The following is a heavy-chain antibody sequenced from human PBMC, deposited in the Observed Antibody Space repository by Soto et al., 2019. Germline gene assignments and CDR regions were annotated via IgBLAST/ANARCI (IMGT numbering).Heavy chain of an antibody. J-gene: IGHJ4*02. CDR1: GFTFSNYA. CDR2: LLRSGSTT. Sequence: GGALRVSXAAPGFTFSNYAMTWARQAPGKGLEWVSSLLRSGSTTYYADSVKGRFTISSDKSANSLYLQMDSLRAEDTAVYYCAKDAVSGDGIWLLDSWGQGTVVTVSS. CDR3: AKDAVSGDGIWLLDS. D-gene: IGHD4-17*01. V-gene: IGHV3-23*01.